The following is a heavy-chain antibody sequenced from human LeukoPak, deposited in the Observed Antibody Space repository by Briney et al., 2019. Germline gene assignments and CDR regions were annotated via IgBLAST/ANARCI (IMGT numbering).Heavy chain of an antibody. CDR3: ARGPAYSDHGASYYYYMDV. CDR2: MNPNSGNT. J-gene: IGHJ6*03. Sequence: ASVEVSCKASGYTFTNYDINWVRQATGQGLEWMGWMNPNSGNTGYAEKFQGRVTITRDTSITTVYMELTSLISGDSAVYYCARGPAYSDHGASYYYYMDVWGKGTTVTVSS. V-gene: IGHV1-8*03. CDR1: GYTFTNYD. D-gene: IGHD4-17*01.